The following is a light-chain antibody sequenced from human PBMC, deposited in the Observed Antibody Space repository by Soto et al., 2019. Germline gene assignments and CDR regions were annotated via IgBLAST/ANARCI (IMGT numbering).Light chain of an antibody. Sequence: EILMTQSPATLSVSPGERATLSCRASQSVSSNLAWYQQKPGQAPRLLIYGASTRATGIPARFSDSGSGTEFTLTIRSLQSEDFAVYYCQQYNNWLTFGGGTKVDIK. CDR1: QSVSSN. CDR3: QQYNNWLT. J-gene: IGKJ4*01. V-gene: IGKV3-15*01. CDR2: GAS.